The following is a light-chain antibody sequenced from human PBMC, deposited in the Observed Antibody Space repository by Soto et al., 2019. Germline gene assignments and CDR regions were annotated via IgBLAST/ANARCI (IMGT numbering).Light chain of an antibody. CDR2: DDN. CDR3: GSWDSSMSACV. Sequence: QSVLTQPPSVSAAPGQKVTISCSGSSSNIGGNSVSWYQQLPGTAPKLLIYDDNKRPSGIPDRFSCSKSGTSATLGINVLQPGDEADYSCGSWDSSMSACVFGTGTKGTVL. J-gene: IGLJ1*01. CDR1: SSNIGGNS. V-gene: IGLV1-51*01.